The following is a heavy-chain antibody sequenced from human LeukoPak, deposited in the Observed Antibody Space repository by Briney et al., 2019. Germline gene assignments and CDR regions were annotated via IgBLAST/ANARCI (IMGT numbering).Heavy chain of an antibody. CDR2: IYYSGST. CDR1: GGPISSYY. J-gene: IGHJ2*01. CDR3: ARDPKGRVSWYFDL. Sequence: SETLSLTCTVSGGPISSYYWSWIRQPPGKGLEWIGYIYYSGSTNYNPSLKSRVTISVDTSKNQFSLKLSSVTAADTAVYYCARDPKGRVSWYFDLWGRGTLVTVSS. D-gene: IGHD4-23*01. V-gene: IGHV4-59*01.